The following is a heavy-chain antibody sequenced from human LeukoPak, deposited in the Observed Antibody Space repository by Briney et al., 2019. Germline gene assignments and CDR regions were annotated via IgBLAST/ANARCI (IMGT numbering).Heavy chain of an antibody. J-gene: IGHJ6*02. V-gene: IGHV3-23*01. CDR1: GFNFANHA. CDR2: ISGGGDIT. CDR3: ARGEVRYYYYYYGMDV. Sequence: GGSLRLSCAASGFNFANHAMSWVRQTAGKGLEWVSAISGGGDITYYADSVKGRFTISRDNAKNTLYLQMNSLRAEDTAVYYCARGEVRYYYYYYGMDVWGQGTTVTVSS.